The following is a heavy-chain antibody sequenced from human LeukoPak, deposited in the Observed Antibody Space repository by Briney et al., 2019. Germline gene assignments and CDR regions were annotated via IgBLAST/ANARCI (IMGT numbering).Heavy chain of an antibody. CDR2: TSYRSKWYN. D-gene: IGHD5-24*01. CDR1: GDSVSTNSVA. Sequence: SQTLSLTCAISGDSVSTNSVAWNWIRQSPSRGLEWLGRTSYRSKWYNDYAVSVKSRITITPATSKNLFSLQLNSVAPEDTAVYYCAREAEITRFDYWGQGTLVTVSS. CDR3: AREAEITRFDY. V-gene: IGHV6-1*01. J-gene: IGHJ4*02.